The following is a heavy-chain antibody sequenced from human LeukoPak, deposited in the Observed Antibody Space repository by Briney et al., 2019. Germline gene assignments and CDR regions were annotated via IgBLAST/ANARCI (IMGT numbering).Heavy chain of an antibody. D-gene: IGHD5-12*01. J-gene: IGHJ5*02. CDR2: IHSSGST. CDR3: ATSASSGSNYFAP. V-gene: IGHV4-61*02. CDR1: GGSITSGSYY. Sequence: SETLPLSCTVSGGSITSGSYYWTWIRQPAGKGLEWVGRIHSSGSTNYNPSLNSRVTVSADTSNNQFSLKLSSVTAADTAIYYCATSASSGSNYFAPWGQRYLVTVSS.